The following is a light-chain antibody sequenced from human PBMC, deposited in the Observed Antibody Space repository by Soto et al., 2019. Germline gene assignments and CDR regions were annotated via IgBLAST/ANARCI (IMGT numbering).Light chain of an antibody. CDR2: AAS. V-gene: IGKV3-20*01. CDR3: QQYDTSPPRYT. CDR1: QSLNSNF. Sequence: ELVLTQSPGTLSLFPGESATLSCRASQSLNSNFFAWYQHKPGQAPRLLAYAASSRATGIPDRFSGSASGTVFTLSISRLEPEDFAVYYCQQYDTSPPRYTFGQGTKLEIK. J-gene: IGKJ2*01.